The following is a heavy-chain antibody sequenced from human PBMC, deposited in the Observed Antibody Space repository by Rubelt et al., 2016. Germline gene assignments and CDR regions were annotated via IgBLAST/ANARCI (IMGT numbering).Heavy chain of an antibody. V-gene: IGHV3-23*01. Sequence: ASGFTFSSDSMNWVRQASGKGLEWVSSISGSGANTYYAESVKGRSTVSRDNSKNTLYLQMNSLRAEDTAVYYCARDVIPYYYYGMDVWGQGTTVTVSS. CDR2: ISGSGANT. D-gene: IGHD3-16*02. CDR3: ARDVIPYYYYGMDV. CDR1: GFTFSSDS. J-gene: IGHJ6*02.